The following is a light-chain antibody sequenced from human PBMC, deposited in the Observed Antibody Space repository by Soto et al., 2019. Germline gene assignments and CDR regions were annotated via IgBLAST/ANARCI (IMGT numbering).Light chain of an antibody. V-gene: IGKV3-20*01. CDR1: QSVSSGY. CDR2: GAS. Sequence: EIVLTQSPGTLSLSPGERATLSCRASQSVSSGYLGWYQQKPGQAPRILIYGASSRATGIPDRFSGSGSGTDFSLTISRLEPEDFAVYYCQKYGSSMYTFGQGTKLEIK. CDR3: QKYGSSMYT. J-gene: IGKJ2*01.